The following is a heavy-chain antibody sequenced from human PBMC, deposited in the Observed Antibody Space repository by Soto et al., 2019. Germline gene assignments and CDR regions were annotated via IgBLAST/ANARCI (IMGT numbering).Heavy chain of an antibody. V-gene: IGHV4-30-4*01. J-gene: IGHJ5*02. D-gene: IGHD3-10*01. CDR2: IYYSGST. Sequence: PSETLSLTCTVSGGSISSGDYYWSWIRQPPGKGLEWIGYIYYSGSTYYNPSLKSRVTISVDTSKNQFSLKLSSVTAADTAVYYCARKSITMVRGALGNWFDPWGQGTLVTVSS. CDR3: ARKSITMVRGALGNWFDP. CDR1: GGSISSGDYY.